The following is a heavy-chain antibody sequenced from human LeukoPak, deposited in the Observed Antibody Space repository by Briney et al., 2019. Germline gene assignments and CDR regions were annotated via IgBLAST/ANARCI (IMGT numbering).Heavy chain of an antibody. CDR1: GFTFSSYA. CDR3: TLTPFGVVYYFDY. D-gene: IGHD2-8*01. V-gene: IGHV3-30*04. Sequence: GRSLRLSCATSGFTFSSYAMHWVRQAPGKGLEWVALISYDGINQYYADSVKGRFIISRDNSRNTLYLQLNSLRLEDTAVYYCTLTPFGVVYYFDYWGQGTLVTVSS. J-gene: IGHJ4*02. CDR2: ISYDGINQ.